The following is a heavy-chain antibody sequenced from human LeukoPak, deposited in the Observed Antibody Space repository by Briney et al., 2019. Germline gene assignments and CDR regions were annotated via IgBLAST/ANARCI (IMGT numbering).Heavy chain of an antibody. CDR3: ARLYCSGGSCYLGIDY. D-gene: IGHD2-15*01. CDR1: GGSFSGYY. V-gene: IGHV4-34*01. CDR2: INHSGST. Sequence: SETLSLTCAVYGGSFSGYYWSWIRQPPGKGLEWIGEINHSGSTNYNPSLKSRVTISVDTSKNQFSLKLSSVTAADTAVYYCARLYCSGGSCYLGIDYWGQGTLVTVSS. J-gene: IGHJ4*02.